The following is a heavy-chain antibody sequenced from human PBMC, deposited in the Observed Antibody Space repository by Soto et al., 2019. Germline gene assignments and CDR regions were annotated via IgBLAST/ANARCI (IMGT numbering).Heavy chain of an antibody. CDR3: ARDSYYEFWSVYHDAFDL. V-gene: IGHV3-74*01. J-gene: IGHJ3*01. D-gene: IGHD3-3*01. CDR2: INSDGSST. Sequence: GGSLRLSCAASGFTFSSYWMHWVRQAPGKGLVWVSRINSDGSSTSYADSVKGRFTISRDNAKNTLYLQMNSLRAEDTSVYYCARDSYYEFWSVYHDAFDLWGQGILVTV. CDR1: GFTFSSYW.